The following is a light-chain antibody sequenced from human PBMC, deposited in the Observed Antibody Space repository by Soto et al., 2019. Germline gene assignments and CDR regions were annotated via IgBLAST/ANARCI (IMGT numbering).Light chain of an antibody. V-gene: IGLV2-14*01. Sequence: QSVLTQPASVSGSPGQSITISCTGTSSDVGGYTYVSWYQQLPGKAPKLMIYDVSDRPSGGSNRFSGSKSGNTDSLTISGLQAEDAADYYCSSYTSSSLYVFGTGTKRTVL. CDR1: SSDVGGYTY. J-gene: IGLJ1*01. CDR3: SSYTSSSLYV. CDR2: DVS.